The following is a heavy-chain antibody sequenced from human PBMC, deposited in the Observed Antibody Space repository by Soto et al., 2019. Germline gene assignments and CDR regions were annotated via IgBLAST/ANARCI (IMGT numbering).Heavy chain of an antibody. CDR1: GFTFSSYA. CDR2: IGESGTPT. J-gene: IGHJ6*02. Sequence: EVQLLESGGGLVQPGGSLRLSCAAFGFTFSSYAMKWVRQAPGKGLEWVSLIGESGTPTYYADSVKGRFTISRDNSGNTLFLEMYSLRAEDTAVYYCARYIPGVRYYGMHVWGQGTTVTVSS. CDR3: ARYIPGVRYYGMHV. V-gene: IGHV3-23*01. D-gene: IGHD2-2*01.